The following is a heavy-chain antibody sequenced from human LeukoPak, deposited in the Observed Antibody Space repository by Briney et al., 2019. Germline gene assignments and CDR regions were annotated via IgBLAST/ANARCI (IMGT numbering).Heavy chain of an antibody. D-gene: IGHD2-2*01. CDR2: ISGSGGST. CDR3: AKEYCSSTSCYYDAFDI. CDR1: GFTFSSYA. Sequence: GGSLRLSCAASGFTFSSYAMSWVRQAPGKGLEWVSAISGSGGSTYYADSVKGRFTIPRDNSKNTLYLQMNSLRAEDTAVYYCAKEYCSSTSCYYDAFDIWGQGTMVTVSS. J-gene: IGHJ3*02. V-gene: IGHV3-23*01.